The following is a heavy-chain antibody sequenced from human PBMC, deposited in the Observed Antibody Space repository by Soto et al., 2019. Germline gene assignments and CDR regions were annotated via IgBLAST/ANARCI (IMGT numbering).Heavy chain of an antibody. CDR3: NRGSEYDFWSGYL. CDR2: IGPMFGTS. D-gene: IGHD3-3*01. V-gene: IGHV1-69*06. CDR1: GVTSTGYA. Sequence: QERLVQSGVEGMKPGSSGKVSAKVTGVTSTGYAITWVRQPPGKGVERMGGIGPMFGTSKNAQKFKGRVTITADTSTNIAYMELRSLRSEDTAVYYCNRGSEYDFWSGYLWGQGTLVSVSS. J-gene: IGHJ4*02.